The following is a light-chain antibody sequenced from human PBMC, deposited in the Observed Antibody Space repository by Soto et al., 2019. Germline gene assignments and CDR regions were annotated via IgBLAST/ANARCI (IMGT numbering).Light chain of an antibody. V-gene: IGKV3-15*01. J-gene: IGKJ1*01. CDR2: RAS. Sequence: EIVMTQSPATLSVSPGDRATLSCSASQSVSSNLAWYHQKPDQAPRLLIYRASTRATGIPARFSGSGSGTECTLTISILQSEALAVYYCQQYHNWPSWTFGQGNTVEIK. CDR1: QSVSSN. CDR3: QQYHNWPSWT.